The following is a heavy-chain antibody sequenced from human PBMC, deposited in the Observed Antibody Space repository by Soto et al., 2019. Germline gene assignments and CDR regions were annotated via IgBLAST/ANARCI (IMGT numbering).Heavy chain of an antibody. CDR3: ARTTTVPYFFDY. Sequence: SETLSLTCTVSGGSISGYFWSWIRQPPGKRLEWIGYIYYSGSANYNPSLNSRVTISVDTSKNQFSLKLSSVTAADTAFYFCARTTTVPYFFDYWGQGTPVTVSS. J-gene: IGHJ4*02. CDR1: GGSISGYF. V-gene: IGHV4-59*08. CDR2: IYYSGSA. D-gene: IGHD4-17*01.